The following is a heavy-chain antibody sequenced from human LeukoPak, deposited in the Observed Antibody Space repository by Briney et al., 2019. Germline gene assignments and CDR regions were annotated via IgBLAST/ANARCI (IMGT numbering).Heavy chain of an antibody. CDR1: GGSFSGYY. Sequence: MPSETLSLTCAVYGGSFSGYYWSWIRQPPGKGLEWIGEINHSGSTNYNPSLKSRVTMSLDTSENQVSLTLSSVTAADTAAYYCATLITHRRNSAFDIWGQGTMVTVSS. J-gene: IGHJ3*02. CDR2: INHSGST. D-gene: IGHD4-23*01. V-gene: IGHV4-34*01. CDR3: ATLITHRRNSAFDI.